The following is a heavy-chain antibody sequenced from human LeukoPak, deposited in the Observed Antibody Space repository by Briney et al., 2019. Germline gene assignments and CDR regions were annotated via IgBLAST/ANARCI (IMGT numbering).Heavy chain of an antibody. D-gene: IGHD5-12*01. V-gene: IGHV4-30-4*01. Sequence: PSETLSLTCTVSGGSLSSGDYYWSWIRQPPGKGLEWIGYIYYSGSTYYNPSLKSRVTISVDTSKNQFSLKLSSVTAADTAVYYCARERHIVATGSAFDIWGQGTMVTVSS. CDR2: IYYSGST. CDR1: GGSLSSGDYY. CDR3: ARERHIVATGSAFDI. J-gene: IGHJ3*02.